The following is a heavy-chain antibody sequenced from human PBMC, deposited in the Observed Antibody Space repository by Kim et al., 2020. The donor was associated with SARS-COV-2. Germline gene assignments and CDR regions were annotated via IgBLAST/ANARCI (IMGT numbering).Heavy chain of an antibody. CDR3: ARDPGQYYDILTGYYPPYYFYGMHV. D-gene: IGHD3-9*01. J-gene: IGHJ6*02. Sequence: GGSLRLSCAASGFTFSSYGIHWVRQAPGKGLVWVAVIWYDGSNKYYADSVKGRFTISRDNSKNTLYLQMNSLRAEDTAVYYCARDPGQYYDILTGYYPPYYFYGMHVWGQGPTVPVSS. V-gene: IGHV3-33*01. CDR2: IWYDGSNK. CDR1: GFTFSSYG.